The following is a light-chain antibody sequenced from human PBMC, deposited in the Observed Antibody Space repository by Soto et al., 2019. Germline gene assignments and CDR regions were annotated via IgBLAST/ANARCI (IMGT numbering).Light chain of an antibody. CDR3: QQYGSSPPSVT. CDR1: QSVSSSY. Sequence: EIVLTQSPGTLSLSPGERATLSCRASQSVSSSYLAWYQQKPGQAPRLLIYGASSSATGIPDRFSGSGSGTDVTLTISRLGPEDFAVYYCQQYGSSPPSVTFGQGTKVEIK. V-gene: IGKV3-20*01. J-gene: IGKJ1*01. CDR2: GAS.